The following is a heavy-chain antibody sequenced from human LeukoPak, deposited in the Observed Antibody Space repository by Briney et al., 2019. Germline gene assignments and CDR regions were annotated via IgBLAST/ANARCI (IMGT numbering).Heavy chain of an antibody. CDR3: AGHQSGHGGPEAPMYNWFDP. D-gene: IGHD4-23*01. Sequence: GESLKISCKGSGYSFTSYWIGWVRQMPGKGLEWMGIIYPGDSDTRYSPSFQGQVTISADKSIRTAYLQWSSLKASDTAMYYCAGHQSGHGGPEAPMYNWFDPWGQGTLVTVSS. V-gene: IGHV5-51*01. CDR2: IYPGDSDT. J-gene: IGHJ5*02. CDR1: GYSFTSYW.